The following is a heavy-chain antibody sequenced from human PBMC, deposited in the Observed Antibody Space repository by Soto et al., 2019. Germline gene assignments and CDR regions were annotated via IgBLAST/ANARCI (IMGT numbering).Heavy chain of an antibody. CDR2: VNAANGDT. CDR3: VRRHVSATGIDWFDP. CDR1: GYTFTSYG. Sequence: ASVKVSCKASGYTFTSYGIHWVRQAPGQRLEWMGWVNAANGDTKYSPKFQGRVTITRDTSASTAYMELSSLRSEDTAVYYCVRRHVSATGIDWFDPWGQGTLVTVSS. V-gene: IGHV1-3*01. J-gene: IGHJ5*02. D-gene: IGHD6-13*01.